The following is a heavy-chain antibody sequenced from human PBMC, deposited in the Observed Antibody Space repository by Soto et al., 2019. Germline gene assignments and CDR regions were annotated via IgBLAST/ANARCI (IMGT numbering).Heavy chain of an antibody. Sequence: SETLSLTCTVSGASVSSDSWSWIRQPPGKGLEWIGYTYYSVSTNYNPSLKSRVTISVDTSKNQLSLKLSSVTAADTAVYYCAKFLTGYGAFDIWGQGTMVTVSS. CDR2: TYYSVST. V-gene: IGHV4-59*02. D-gene: IGHD3-9*01. J-gene: IGHJ3*02. CDR1: GASVSSDS. CDR3: AKFLTGYGAFDI.